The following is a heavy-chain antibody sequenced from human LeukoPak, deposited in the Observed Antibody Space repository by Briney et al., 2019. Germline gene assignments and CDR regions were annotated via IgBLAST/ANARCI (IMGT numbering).Heavy chain of an antibody. CDR1: GFTFSTYA. J-gene: IGHJ4*02. CDR2: ISGGGDK. D-gene: IGHD3-22*01. V-gene: IGHV3-23*01. CDR3: AKDVNSSGYYLGFDY. Sequence: GGSLRLSCAASGFTFSTYAMSWVRQAPGKGLEWVTTISGGGDKQYADHVKGRITVSRDDSKNTLYLQMNSLRAEDTALYYCAKDVNSSGYYLGFDYWGQGTLVTVSS.